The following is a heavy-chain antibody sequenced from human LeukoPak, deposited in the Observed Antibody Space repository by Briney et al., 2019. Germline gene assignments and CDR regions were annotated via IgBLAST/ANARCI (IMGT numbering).Heavy chain of an antibody. D-gene: IGHD3-22*01. CDR1: GFTLINYW. CDR3: VSTMTFDY. J-gene: IGHJ4*02. Sequence: PGGSLRLSCAVSGFTLINYWMSLVRQAPGKGLEWVANINQDGSEKYYVDSVKGRFTISSDNTKNSLYLQMNSLRAEDTAVYFCVSTMTFDYWGQGTLVTVSS. V-gene: IGHV3-7*01. CDR2: INQDGSEK.